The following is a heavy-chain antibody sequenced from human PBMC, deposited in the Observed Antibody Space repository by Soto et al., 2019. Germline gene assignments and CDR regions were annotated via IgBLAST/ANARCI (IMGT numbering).Heavy chain of an antibody. CDR2: INADGTNT. CDR1: GFIFSDNW. V-gene: IGHV3-74*01. J-gene: IGHJ4*01. CDR3: DKCYGLPPG. D-gene: IGHD2-15*01. Sequence: EVQLVESGGGLAQTGGSLRLSCIASGFIFSDNWLHWVRQAPGMGLVWVSRINADGTNTAYADSVKGRFTLSRDNAKNTLYLEMNMRRGEATADNYCDKCYGLPPGWGDGAHVTV.